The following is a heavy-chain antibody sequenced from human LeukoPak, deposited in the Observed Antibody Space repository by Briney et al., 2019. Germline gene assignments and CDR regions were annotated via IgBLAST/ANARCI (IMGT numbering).Heavy chain of an antibody. J-gene: IGHJ4*02. D-gene: IGHD4-17*01. Sequence: GGSLRLSCAASGFTFSTYGMHWVRQAPGKGLEWVALIWNDGSKEYYADSVKGRFTISRDNSKNTLYLQMNSLRAEDTAVYYCAKEVSRVTTFYFDYWGQGTLVTVSS. CDR2: IWNDGSKE. V-gene: IGHV3-33*06. CDR3: AKEVSRVTTFYFDY. CDR1: GFTFSTYG.